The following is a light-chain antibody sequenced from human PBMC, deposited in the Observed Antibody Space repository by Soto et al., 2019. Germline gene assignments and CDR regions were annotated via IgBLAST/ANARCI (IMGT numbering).Light chain of an antibody. CDR3: CSYAGTITYL. J-gene: IGLJ1*01. V-gene: IGLV2-23*01. Sequence: QSVLTQPASVSGSPGQSITISCTGTSSDVGSYNLVSWYQQHPGKAPKLMVYEGSERPSGVSNRFSGSKSGNTASLTISGLQAEDEADYYCCSYAGTITYLFGTGTKVTVL. CDR1: SSDVGSYNL. CDR2: EGS.